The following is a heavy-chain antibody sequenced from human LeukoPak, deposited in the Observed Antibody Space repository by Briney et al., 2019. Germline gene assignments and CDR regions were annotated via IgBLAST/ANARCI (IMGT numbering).Heavy chain of an antibody. CDR2: INPNSGGT. V-gene: IGHV1-2*02. D-gene: IGHD3-22*01. CDR1: VYTFTGYY. Sequence: ASVKVSCKASVYTFTGYYMHWVRQAPGQGLEWMGWINPNSGGTNYAQKFQGRVTMTRDTSISTAYMELSRLRSDDTAVYYCARDPRGYYYDSSGYPLDYWGQGTLVTVSS. J-gene: IGHJ4*02. CDR3: ARDPRGYYYDSSGYPLDY.